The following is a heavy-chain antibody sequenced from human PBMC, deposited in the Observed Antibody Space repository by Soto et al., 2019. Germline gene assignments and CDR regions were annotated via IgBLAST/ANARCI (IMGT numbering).Heavy chain of an antibody. CDR1: GFTFSSYA. D-gene: IGHD2-21*02. V-gene: IGHV3-23*01. CDR2: ISGSGGST. Sequence: PGGSLRLSCAASGFTFSSYAMSWVRQAPGKGLEWVSAISGSGGSTYYADSVKGRFTISRDNSKNTLYLQMNSLRAEDTTVYYCAKVFFYCGGDCYRHRQPPMYYIDYWGQGTLVTGSS. CDR3: AKVFFYCGGDCYRHRQPPMYYIDY. J-gene: IGHJ4*02.